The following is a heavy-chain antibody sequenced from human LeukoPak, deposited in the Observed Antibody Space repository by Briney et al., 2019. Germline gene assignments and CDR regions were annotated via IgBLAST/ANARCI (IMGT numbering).Heavy chain of an antibody. Sequence: GESLQISCKGSGYDFTDYWIGWVRQMPGKGLEWMGIIYPGDSETRYSPSFQGQVTISADKSIRTAYLQWSSLKASDTAMYYCARLVGDFWTGYYVDYWGQGTLVTVSS. CDR3: ARLVGDFWTGYYVDY. CDR1: GYDFTDYW. D-gene: IGHD3/OR15-3a*01. V-gene: IGHV5-51*01. CDR2: IYPGDSET. J-gene: IGHJ4*02.